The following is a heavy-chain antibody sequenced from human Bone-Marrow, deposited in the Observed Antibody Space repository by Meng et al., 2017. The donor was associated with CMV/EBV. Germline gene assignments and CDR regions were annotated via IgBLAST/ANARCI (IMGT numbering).Heavy chain of an antibody. Sequence: KVSCKGSGNSFTSNWIGWVRQMPGKGLEWMGIIYPGDSDTRYSPSFQGQVTISADKSISTAYLQWSSLKASDTAMYYCATSYDFWSASTKGAFDIWGQGTMVTVSS. CDR1: GNSFTSNW. CDR3: ATSYDFWSASTKGAFDI. V-gene: IGHV5-51*01. CDR2: IYPGDSDT. D-gene: IGHD3-3*01. J-gene: IGHJ3*02.